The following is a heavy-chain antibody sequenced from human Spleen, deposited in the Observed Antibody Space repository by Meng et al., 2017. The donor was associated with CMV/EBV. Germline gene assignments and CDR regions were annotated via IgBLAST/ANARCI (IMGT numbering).Heavy chain of an antibody. D-gene: IGHD6-19*01. V-gene: IGHV3-53*01. CDR3: ARSVAGPNDAFDI. CDR2: TYSDGST. CDR1: GFTVSSNY. J-gene: IGHJ3*02. Sequence: ESLKISCAASGFTVSSNYMTWVRQAPGKGLDWVSVTYSDGSTSFADSVKGRFTVSRDNSKNTLHLQMNSLRVEDTAVYYCARSVAGPNDAFDIWGQGTMVTVSS.